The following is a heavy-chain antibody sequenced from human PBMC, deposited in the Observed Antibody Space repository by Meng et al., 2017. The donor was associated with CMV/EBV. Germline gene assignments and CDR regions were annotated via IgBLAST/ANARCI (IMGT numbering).Heavy chain of an antibody. CDR2: IIPILGIA. V-gene: IGHV1-69*10. J-gene: IGHJ5*02. Sequence: SVKVSCKASGGTFSSYAISWVRQAPGQGLEWMGGIIPILGIANYAQKFQGRVTITADKSTSTAYMELSSLRSDDTAVYYCARDIRYDQNWFDPWGQGTLVTVSS. CDR1: GGTFSSYA. CDR3: ARDIRYDQNWFDP. D-gene: IGHD1-1*01.